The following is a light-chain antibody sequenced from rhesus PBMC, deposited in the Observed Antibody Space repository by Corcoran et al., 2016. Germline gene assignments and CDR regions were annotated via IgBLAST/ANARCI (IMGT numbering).Light chain of an antibody. CDR1: QGISNY. Sequence: DIQMTQSPSSLSASVGDTVTITCRASQGISNYLAWYQQKPGKAPKPLIYYASNLESGVPSRFSGRGSGTAFTLTISSLQPEDFAHCYCQQHNRYPRTFGQGTKVEIK. CDR3: QQHNRYPRT. CDR2: YAS. V-gene: IGKV1S14*01. J-gene: IGKJ1*01.